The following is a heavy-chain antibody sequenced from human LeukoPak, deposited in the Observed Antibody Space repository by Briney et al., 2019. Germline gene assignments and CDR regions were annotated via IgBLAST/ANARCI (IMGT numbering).Heavy chain of an antibody. Sequence: PWGSLRLSCAVSGFILSSYVMNWVRQAPGKGLEWVSYISSSGSTIYYADSVKGRFTISRDNAKNSLYLQMNSLRAEDTAVYYCAREDSNGYNWKYWGQRTLVTVSS. J-gene: IGHJ4*02. D-gene: IGHD5-24*01. CDR3: AREDSNGYNWKY. CDR1: GFILSSYV. CDR2: ISSSGSTI. V-gene: IGHV3-48*03.